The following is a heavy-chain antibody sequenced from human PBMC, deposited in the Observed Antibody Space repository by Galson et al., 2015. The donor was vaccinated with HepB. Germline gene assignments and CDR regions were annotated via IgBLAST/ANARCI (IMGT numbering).Heavy chain of an antibody. V-gene: IGHV3-23*01. J-gene: IGHJ3*02. D-gene: IGHD5-12*01. CDR2: ISGSGGST. Sequence: SLRLSCAASGFTFSSYAMSWVRQAPGKGLEWVSAISGSGGSTYYADSVKGRFTISRHNSWNTLYLQMNSLTTEDTAVYYCAKVATTPVWAFDIWGQGTMVTVSS. CDR1: GFTFSSYA. CDR3: AKVATTPVWAFDI.